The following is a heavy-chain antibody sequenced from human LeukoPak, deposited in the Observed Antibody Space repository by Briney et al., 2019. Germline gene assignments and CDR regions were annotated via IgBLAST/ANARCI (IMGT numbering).Heavy chain of an antibody. CDR1: GFTFSSYA. CDR2: ISGSGGST. CDR3: TKAPGNIATRAVDY. J-gene: IGHJ4*02. V-gene: IGHV3-23*01. D-gene: IGHD6-6*01. Sequence: PGGSLRLSCAASGFTFSSYAMSWVRQAPGKGLEWVSAISGSGGSTYYADSVKGRFTISRDNSKNTLYLQMNSLRAEDTAVYFCTKAPGNIATRAVDYWGQGALVTVSS.